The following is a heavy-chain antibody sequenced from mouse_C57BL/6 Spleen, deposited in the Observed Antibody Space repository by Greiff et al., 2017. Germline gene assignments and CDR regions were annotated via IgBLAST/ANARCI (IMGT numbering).Heavy chain of an antibody. D-gene: IGHD2-10*02. CDR2: IYPRSGNT. J-gene: IGHJ3*01. CDR3: ARGYGNYGRFAY. V-gene: IGHV1-81*01. CDR1: GYTFTSYG. Sequence: VQLQESGAELARPGASVKLSCKASGYTFTSYGISWVKQRPGQGLEWIGEIYPRSGNTYYNEKFKGKATLTADKSSSTAYMELRSLTSEDSAVYFCARGYGNYGRFAYWGQGTLVTVSA.